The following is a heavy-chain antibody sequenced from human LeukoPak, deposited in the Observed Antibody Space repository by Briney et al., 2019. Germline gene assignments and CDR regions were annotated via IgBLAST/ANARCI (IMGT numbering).Heavy chain of an antibody. CDR3: AKGSGSSTWQSHFDY. CDR1: GFTFSTYW. D-gene: IGHD6-13*01. CDR2: INPDGTST. J-gene: IGHJ4*02. Sequence: GGSLRLSCAASGFTFSTYWMHWVRQAPGKGLVWVSRINPDGTSTSNADSVKGRFTISRDSSKNTLYLQMNSLRAEDTAVYYCAKGSGSSTWQSHFDYWGQGTLVTVSS. V-gene: IGHV3-74*01.